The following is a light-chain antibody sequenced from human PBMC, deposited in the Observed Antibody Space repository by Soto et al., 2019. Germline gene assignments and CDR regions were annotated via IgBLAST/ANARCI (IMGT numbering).Light chain of an antibody. J-gene: IGLJ2*01. Sequence: QSALTQPRSVSGSPGQSVTISCTGTSSDVGGYNYVSWYQQHPGKAPKLMIYDVNKRPSGVPDRFSGSKSGNTASLTIFGLQAEDEVDYYCCSYAGDYTLVFGGGTKLTVL. CDR3: CSYAGDYTLV. CDR2: DVN. V-gene: IGLV2-11*01. CDR1: SSDVGGYNY.